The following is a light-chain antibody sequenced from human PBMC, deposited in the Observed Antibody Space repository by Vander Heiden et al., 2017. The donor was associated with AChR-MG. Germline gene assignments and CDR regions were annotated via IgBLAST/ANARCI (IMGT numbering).Light chain of an antibody. CDR1: SSDVGGYNS. V-gene: IGLV2-14*03. CDR3: SSYTSTTYPLV. J-gene: IGLJ1*01. Sequence: QSGLTQPASVSGSPGQSITTPCTGTSSDVGGYNSVSGYQHHPGKAPELMIFDVTDRPSGVSNRFSGSKSGNTASLTISGLQAEDEADYYCSSYTSTTYPLVFGTGTKVTVL. CDR2: DVT.